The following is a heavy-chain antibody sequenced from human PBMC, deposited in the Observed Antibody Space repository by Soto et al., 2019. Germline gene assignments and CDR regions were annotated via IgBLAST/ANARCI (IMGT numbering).Heavy chain of an antibody. CDR1: GFTFSSYW. CDR2: ISTDGDIT. V-gene: IGHV3-74*01. J-gene: IGHJ5*02. CDR3: ARVLRDSWDWFDP. D-gene: IGHD6-13*01. Sequence: EVQLVESGGGLVQPGGSLRLSCAASGFTFSSYWMHWVRQTPGKGLVWVSRISTDGDITTYADSVKGRFTISRDNAKNTVYLQMNSLRAEDTAVYYCARVLRDSWDWFDPWGQGTLVTVSS.